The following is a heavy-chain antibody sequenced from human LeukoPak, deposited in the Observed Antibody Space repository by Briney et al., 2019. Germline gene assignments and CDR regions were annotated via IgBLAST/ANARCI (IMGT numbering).Heavy chain of an antibody. D-gene: IGHD2-2*01. CDR2: ISAYNGNT. V-gene: IGHV1-18*01. CDR3: ARAPSRYEAAAIPPYYYYYYMDV. CDR1: GYTFTSYG. J-gene: IGHJ6*03. Sequence: ASVKVSCKASGYTFTSYGISWVRQAPGQGLEWMGWISAYNGNTNYAQKLQGRVTMTTDTSTSTAYMELRSLRSDDTAVYYCARAPSRYEAAAIPPYYYYYYMDVWGKGTTVTVSS.